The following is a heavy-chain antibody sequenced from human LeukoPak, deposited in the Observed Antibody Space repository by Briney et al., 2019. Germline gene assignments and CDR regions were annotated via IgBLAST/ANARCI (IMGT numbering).Heavy chain of an antibody. D-gene: IGHD7-27*01. CDR3: AKEALRRGDGFDY. Sequence: GRFLRLSCAASGFTFDDYAMHWVRQAPGKGLEWVSGISWNSGSIGYADSVKGRFTISRDNAKNSLYLQTNSLRAEDTALYYCAKEALRRGDGFDYWGQGTLVTVSS. J-gene: IGHJ4*02. CDR1: GFTFDDYA. V-gene: IGHV3-9*01. CDR2: ISWNSGSI.